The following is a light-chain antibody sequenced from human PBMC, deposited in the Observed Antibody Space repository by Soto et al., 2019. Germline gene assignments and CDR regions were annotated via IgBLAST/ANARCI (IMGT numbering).Light chain of an antibody. CDR2: DVS. J-gene: IGLJ1*01. V-gene: IGLV2-14*03. CDR1: SSDVGGYSY. Sequence: QSALTQPASVSGSPGQSITISCSGTSSDVGGYSYVSWYQHHPGKAPKLMIYDVSNRPSGVSNRFSGSKSGNTASLTLSGLQAEDEADYYCSSYTSSSTYVFGTWTKLTVL. CDR3: SSYTSSSTYV.